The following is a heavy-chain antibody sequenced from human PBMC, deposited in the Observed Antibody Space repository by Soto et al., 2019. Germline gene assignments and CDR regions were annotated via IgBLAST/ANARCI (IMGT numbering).Heavy chain of an antibody. V-gene: IGHV4-39*01. CDR2: IYYSGST. CDR3: AIRVELATIDYFDY. Sequence: QLQLQESGPGLVKPSETLSLTCTVSGGSISSSSYYWGWIRQPPGKGLEWIGSIYYSGSTYYNPSLKSRVNLPVDTSKHQFPLKLSSVTAADTAVYYCAIRVELATIDYFDYWGQGTLVTVSS. D-gene: IGHD5-12*01. CDR1: GGSISSSSYY. J-gene: IGHJ4*02.